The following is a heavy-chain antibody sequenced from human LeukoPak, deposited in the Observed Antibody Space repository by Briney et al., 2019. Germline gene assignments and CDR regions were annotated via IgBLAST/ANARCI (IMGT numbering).Heavy chain of an antibody. CDR2: IKSTTDGATT. Sequence: PGGSLRLSCAASGFTFNNAWMSWVRQAPGKGLEWVGRIKSTTDGATTDYAAPVKGRFTISREDSKNTLFLQMNSLITEDTAVYYCTRGDYCFYMDVWGKGTTVTVSS. CDR1: GFTFNNAW. J-gene: IGHJ6*03. V-gene: IGHV3-15*01. CDR3: TRGDYCFYMDV. D-gene: IGHD3-10*01.